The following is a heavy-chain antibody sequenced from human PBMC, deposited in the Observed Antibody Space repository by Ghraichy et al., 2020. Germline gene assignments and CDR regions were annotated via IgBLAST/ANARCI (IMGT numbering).Heavy chain of an antibody. CDR2: IYYSGST. CDR1: GGSISSYY. D-gene: IGHD3-22*01. J-gene: IGHJ4*02. Sequence: SETLSLTCTVSGGSISSYYWSWIRQPPGKGLEWIGYIYYSGSTNYNPSLKSRVTISVDTSKNQFSLKLSSVTAADTAMYYCAKGYDSSGYPFDYWGQGTLVTVSS. CDR3: AKGYDSSGYPFDY. V-gene: IGHV4-59*01.